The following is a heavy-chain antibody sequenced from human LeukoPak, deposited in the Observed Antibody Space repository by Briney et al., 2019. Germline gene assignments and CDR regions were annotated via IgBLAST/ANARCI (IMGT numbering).Heavy chain of an antibody. CDR2: INANSGDT. J-gene: IGHJ6*03. CDR3: ARDRTRYYYYSYMDV. V-gene: IGHV1-2*02. D-gene: IGHD1-14*01. Sequence: ASVKVPCKASGYTFTGYYIHWVRQAPGQGLEWMGWINANSGDTNYAQKFQGRVTMTRDTSISTAYMELSRLRSDDTAVYYCARDRTRYYYYSYMDVWGKGTAVTISS. CDR1: GYTFTGYY.